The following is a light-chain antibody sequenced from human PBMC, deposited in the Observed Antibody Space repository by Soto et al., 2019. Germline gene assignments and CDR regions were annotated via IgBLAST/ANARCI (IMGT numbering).Light chain of an antibody. Sequence: QSVLSQPPSASGTPGQRVTISCYGSSSNVGGNPVNWYQHVPTTAPKLLIYTNTQRPSGVPDRFSGSKSGTSASLAISGLQSEDEADYYCASWDDSLNGPVFGTGTKVTAL. J-gene: IGLJ1*01. CDR2: TNT. CDR1: SSNVGGNP. CDR3: ASWDDSLNGPV. V-gene: IGLV1-44*01.